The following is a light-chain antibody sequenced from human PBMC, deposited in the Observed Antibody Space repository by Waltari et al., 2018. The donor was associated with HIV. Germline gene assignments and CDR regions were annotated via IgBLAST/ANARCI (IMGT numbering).Light chain of an antibody. J-gene: IGLJ2*01. Sequence: QAVVTQEPSVTVSPGGTVTLICPSPPGPVIIVHYANWFQQRPGQAPRPLIYSSTRRHSLTPERFSGSLVDDRAALSLSSVWPEDEAVYYCMLFFRSSYLVGGGTKVTVL. V-gene: IGLV7-43*01. CDR3: MLFFRSSYL. CDR1: PGPVIIVHY. CDR2: SST.